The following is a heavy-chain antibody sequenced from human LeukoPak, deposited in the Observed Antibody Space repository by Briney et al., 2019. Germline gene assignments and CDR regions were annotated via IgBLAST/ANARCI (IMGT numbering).Heavy chain of an antibody. CDR2: IGGSGDTT. CDR3: AKSLTYYHENSDSI. D-gene: IGHD3-22*01. CDR1: GFTLSSYA. Sequence: GGSLRLSCTVSGFTLSSYAMSWVRQAPGKGLEWVSTIGGSGDTTYYADSVKGRFTISRDNSKNTVYLQMSSLRVEDTAVYYCAKSLTYYHENSDSIWGQGTLVTVSS. J-gene: IGHJ4*02. V-gene: IGHV3-23*01.